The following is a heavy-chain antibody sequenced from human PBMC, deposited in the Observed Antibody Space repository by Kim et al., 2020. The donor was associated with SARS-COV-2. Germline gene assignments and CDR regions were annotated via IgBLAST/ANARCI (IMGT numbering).Heavy chain of an antibody. CDR2: IYYSGST. CDR3: SRGCSSTIPHRGYSMDA. Sequence: SETLSLTCTVSGGSISSYYWSWIRQPPGKGLEWIGYIYYSGSTNYNPSLKSRVTISVDTSKNQFSLKLSSVTAADTAVYYCSRGCSSTIPHRGYSMDAWG. CDR1: GGSISSYY. V-gene: IGHV4-59*01. J-gene: IGHJ6*03. D-gene: IGHD2-2*01.